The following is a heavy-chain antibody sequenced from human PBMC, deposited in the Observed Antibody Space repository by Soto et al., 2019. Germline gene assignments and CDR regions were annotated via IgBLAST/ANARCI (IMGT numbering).Heavy chain of an antibody. D-gene: IGHD6-19*01. CDR1: VGSTSSSSSY. CDR3: ARHPIAVAGATFDY. Sequence: QLQLKESGPGRVKPSETLSLTCPVSVGSTSSSSSYWGWIRQPPGKGLEWIGSIYYSGSTYYNPSLKSRVTISVDTSKNQFSLKLSSVTAADTAVYYCARHPIAVAGATFDYWGQGTLVTVSS. V-gene: IGHV4-39*01. J-gene: IGHJ4*02. CDR2: IYYSGST.